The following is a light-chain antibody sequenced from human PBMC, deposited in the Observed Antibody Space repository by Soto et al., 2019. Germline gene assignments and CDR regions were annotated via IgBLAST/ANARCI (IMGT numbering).Light chain of an antibody. CDR3: QQRSRSLT. CDR2: DAS. Sequence: EIVLTQSPDTLSLSPGGRATLSCRASQSAGSSLAWYQQKPGQAPRLLIYDASNRPTGIPARFSGSGSGTAFTLTISSLEPEDFAVYFCQQRSRSLTFGGGTRVEIK. V-gene: IGKV3-11*01. CDR1: QSAGSS. J-gene: IGKJ4*01.